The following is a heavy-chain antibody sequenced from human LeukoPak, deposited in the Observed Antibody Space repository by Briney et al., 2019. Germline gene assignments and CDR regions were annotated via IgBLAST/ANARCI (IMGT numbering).Heavy chain of an antibody. J-gene: IGHJ5*02. CDR1: GFTFSSYW. CDR2: INSDAIST. D-gene: IGHD3-10*01. Sequence: TGGSLRLSCAASGFTFSSYWMHWVRQAPGKGLVWVSGINSDAISTTYADSVRGRFTISRDNARNTLYLQVNSLRAEDTAVYYCVRAMVRGVLVSWGQGTLVTVSS. V-gene: IGHV3-74*03. CDR3: VRAMVRGVLVS.